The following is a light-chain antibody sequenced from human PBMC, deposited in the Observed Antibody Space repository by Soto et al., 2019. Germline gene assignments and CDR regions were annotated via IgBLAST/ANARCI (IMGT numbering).Light chain of an antibody. J-gene: IGKJ1*01. CDR3: QQSGSSPRT. Sequence: EIVLTQSPGTLSLSPGERATLSCRASQSVSSYIAWYQQKPGQAPRLLIYDASTRATGIPDRFSGSGSGTDFTLTISRLEPEDFAVYSCQQSGSSPRTFGRGTKVEIK. CDR2: DAS. V-gene: IGKV3-20*01. CDR1: QSVSSY.